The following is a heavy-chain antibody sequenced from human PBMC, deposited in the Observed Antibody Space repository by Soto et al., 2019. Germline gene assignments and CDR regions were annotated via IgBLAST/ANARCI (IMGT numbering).Heavy chain of an antibody. D-gene: IGHD1-26*01. CDR3: TTSGSYYDYYYYGMDV. Sequence: PGGSLRLSCAASGFTLSNAWMSWVRQAPGKGLEWVGRIKSKTDGGTTDYAAPVKGRFTIPRDDSKNTLYLQMNSLKTEDTAVYYCTTSGSYYDYYYYGMDVWGQGTTVTVSS. J-gene: IGHJ6*02. V-gene: IGHV3-15*01. CDR2: IKSKTDGGTT. CDR1: GFTLSNAW.